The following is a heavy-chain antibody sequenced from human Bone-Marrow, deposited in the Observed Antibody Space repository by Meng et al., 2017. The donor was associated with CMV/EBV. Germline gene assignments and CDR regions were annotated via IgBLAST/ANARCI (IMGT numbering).Heavy chain of an antibody. V-gene: IGHV3-7*01. CDR1: GFTFSSHW. Sequence: ETLSLTCAASGFTFSSHWMTWVRQAPGKGLEWVANIKEDGSEKNYVDSVKGRFTISRDNAKNSLYLQMNSLRAEDTAVFYCARWGGYSPFDYWGQGTLVTVSS. CDR2: IKEDGSEK. CDR3: ARWGGYSPFDY. D-gene: IGHD5-18*01. J-gene: IGHJ4*02.